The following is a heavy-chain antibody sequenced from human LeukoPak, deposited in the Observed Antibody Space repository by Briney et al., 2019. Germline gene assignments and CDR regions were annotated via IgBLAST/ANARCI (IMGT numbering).Heavy chain of an antibody. Sequence: GGSLRLSCAASGFTFSNYGMHWVRQAPGKGLECVAVISFDGSNKYYADSVKGRFTISRDNSKNTLYLQMNSLRAEDTAVYYCARGRYSGYDYYYYGMDVWGQGTTVTVSS. CDR1: GFTFSNYG. CDR3: ARGRYSGYDYYYYGMDV. D-gene: IGHD5-12*01. CDR2: ISFDGSNK. J-gene: IGHJ6*02. V-gene: IGHV3-30*03.